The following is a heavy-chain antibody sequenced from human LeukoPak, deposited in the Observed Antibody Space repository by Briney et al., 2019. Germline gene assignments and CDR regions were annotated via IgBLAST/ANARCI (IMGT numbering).Heavy chain of an antibody. D-gene: IGHD3-10*01. CDR3: AKEYGSFDYYYYMDV. CDR2: IWYDGSIK. V-gene: IGHV3-33*06. J-gene: IGHJ6*03. Sequence: QPGGSLRLSCAASGFTFSSYGMHWVRQAPGKGLEWVAVIWYDGSIKYYADSVKGRFTISRDNSKNTLYLQMNSLRAEDTAVYYCAKEYGSFDYYYYMDVWGKGTTVTVSS. CDR1: GFTFSSYG.